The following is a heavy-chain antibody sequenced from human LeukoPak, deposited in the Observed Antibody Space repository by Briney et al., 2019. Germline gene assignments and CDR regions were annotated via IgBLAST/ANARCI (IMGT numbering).Heavy chain of an antibody. J-gene: IGHJ5*02. CDR1: GYTFTSYG. V-gene: IGHV1-18*01. CDR2: ISAYNGNT. D-gene: IGHD6-13*01. CDR3: ARGYSSPAVPNWFDP. Sequence: GASVKVSCKASGYTFTSYGISWVRQAPGQGLEWMGWISAYNGNTNYAQKLQGRVTMTTDTSTSTAYMELRSLRSDDTAVYYCARGYSSPAVPNWFDPWGQGTLVTVSS.